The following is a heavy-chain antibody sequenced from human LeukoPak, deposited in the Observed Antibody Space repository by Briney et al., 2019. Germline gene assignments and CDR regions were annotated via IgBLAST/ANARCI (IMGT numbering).Heavy chain of an antibody. J-gene: IGHJ4*02. V-gene: IGHV3-30*03. CDR2: ISYDGSNK. D-gene: IGHD6-13*01. Sequence: GRSLRLSCAASGFTFSSYGMHWVRQAPGKGLEWVAVISYDGSNKYYADSVKDRFTISRDNSKNTLYLQMNSLRAEDTAVYYCASAAGPFDNWGQGTLVTVSS. CDR1: GFTFSSYG. CDR3: ASAAGPFDN.